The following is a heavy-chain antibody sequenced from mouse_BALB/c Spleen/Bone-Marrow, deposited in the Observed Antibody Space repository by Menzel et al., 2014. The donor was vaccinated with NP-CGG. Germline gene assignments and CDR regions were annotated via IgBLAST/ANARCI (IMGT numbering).Heavy chain of an antibody. Sequence: QVQLQQPGAELAKPGASVKMSCKASGYTFTSYWMHWVKQRPGQGLEWIGYINPRTGYIEYNQKFKEKATLTADKSSCTAYMQLSSLTSDDSAVYYCARDGNYLYWYFDVWGAGTTVTVSS. J-gene: IGHJ1*01. CDR3: ARDGNYLYWYFDV. CDR2: INPRTGYI. CDR1: GYTFTSYW. V-gene: IGHV1-7*01. D-gene: IGHD2-1*01.